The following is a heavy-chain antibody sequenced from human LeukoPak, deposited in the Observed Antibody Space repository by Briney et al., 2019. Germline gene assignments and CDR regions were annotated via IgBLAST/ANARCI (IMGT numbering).Heavy chain of an antibody. CDR3: ARLVVPPRPTDYDYYYYMDV. Sequence: GESLKISFKGSGYSFTSYWIGWVRQMPGKGLEWMGIIYLGDSDTRYGTYFQDEVSISADKSISTAYLQYSSLKATDSAMYYCARLVVPPRPTDYDYYYYMDVWGKGTTVTVSS. V-gene: IGHV5-51*01. D-gene: IGHD3-16*02. CDR2: IYLGDSDT. J-gene: IGHJ6*03. CDR1: GYSFTSYW.